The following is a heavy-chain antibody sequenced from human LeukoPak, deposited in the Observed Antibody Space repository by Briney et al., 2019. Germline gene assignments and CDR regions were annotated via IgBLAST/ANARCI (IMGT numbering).Heavy chain of an antibody. J-gene: IGHJ6*02. CDR2: ISSNGGST. D-gene: IGHD2-8*01. V-gene: IGHV3-64*04. CDR1: GFTFSSYA. CDR3: AKGVGYGGMDV. Sequence: DPGGSLRLSCSASGFTFSSYAMHWVRQAPGKGLEYVSAISSNGGSTYYADSVKGRFTISRDNSKNTVYVQMNSLRAEDTAVYYCAKGVGYGGMDVWGQGTTVTVSS.